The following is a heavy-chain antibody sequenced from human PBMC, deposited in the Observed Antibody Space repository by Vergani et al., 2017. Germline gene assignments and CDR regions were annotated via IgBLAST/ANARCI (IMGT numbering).Heavy chain of an antibody. CDR2: ISGSGSTT. CDR3: GRGSDNYN. CDR1: GFSFSDYA. J-gene: IGHJ4*02. V-gene: IGHV3-23*01. D-gene: IGHD5-24*01. Sequence: EVQLLESGGGLVQPGGSLRLSCAASGFSFSDYAMSWVRQAPGKGLEWVAAISGSGSTTYYADSVKGRFTISRDNSKNTLYLQMNSLRVEDTAVYYCGRGSDNYNWGQGTLVTVSS.